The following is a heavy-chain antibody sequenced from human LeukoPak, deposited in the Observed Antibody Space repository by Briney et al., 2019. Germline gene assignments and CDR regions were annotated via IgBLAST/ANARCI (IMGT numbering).Heavy chain of an antibody. Sequence: PRGSLRLSCAASGFIFSDYWMSWVRQAPGKGLEWVANIKQDESEIFYVDSVKGRFTISGDNAKNSLYLEMGSLRAEDTAVYYCVRPLLFIRGLGDNWGQGTLVTVSS. D-gene: IGHD3-10*01. J-gene: IGHJ4*02. CDR3: VRPLLFIRGLGDN. CDR1: GFIFSDYW. V-gene: IGHV3-7*01. CDR2: IKQDESEI.